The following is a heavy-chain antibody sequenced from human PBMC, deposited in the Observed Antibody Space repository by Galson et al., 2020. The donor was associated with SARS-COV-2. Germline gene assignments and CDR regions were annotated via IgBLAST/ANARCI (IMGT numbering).Heavy chain of an antibody. CDR3: ARRYTYGHWPYWYLDR. J-gene: IGHJ2*01. CDR2: VYHSGAT. Sequence: SETLSLTCSVSGGSISSGGYSWTWIRQPPGKGLEWIGYVYHSGATHYNPSLKSRLTISVDRSKNHLSLKLTSVTAADTAVYYCARRYTYGHWPYWYLDRWGRGNLVTVSS. V-gene: IGHV4-30-2*01. CDR1: GGSISSGGYS. D-gene: IGHD5-18*01.